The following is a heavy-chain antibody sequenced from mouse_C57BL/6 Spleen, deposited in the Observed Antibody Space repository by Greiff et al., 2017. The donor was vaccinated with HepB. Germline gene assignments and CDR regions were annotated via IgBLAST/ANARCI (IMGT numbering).Heavy chain of an antibody. J-gene: IGHJ3*01. Sequence: VQLQQSGAELVRPGASVTLSCKASGYTFTDYEMHWVKQTPVHGLEWIGAIDPETGGTAYNQKFKGKAILTADKSSSTAYMELRSLTSEDSAFYYCTRDDGSKAWFAYWGQGTLVTVSA. CDR1: GYTFTDYE. CDR2: IDPETGGT. D-gene: IGHD1-1*01. V-gene: IGHV1-15*01. CDR3: TRDDGSKAWFAY.